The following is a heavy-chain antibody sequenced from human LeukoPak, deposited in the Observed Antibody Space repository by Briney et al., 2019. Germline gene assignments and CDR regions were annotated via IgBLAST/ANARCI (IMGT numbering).Heavy chain of an antibody. D-gene: IGHD3-22*01. Sequence: SETLSLTCTVSGGSISSGDYYWSWIRQPPGKGLEWIGYIYYSGSTYYNPSLKSRVTISVDTSKNQFSLKLSSVTAADTAVYYCARIYYDSSGSLSFDYWGQGTLVTVSS. CDR1: GGSISSGDYY. CDR2: IYYSGST. V-gene: IGHV4-30-4*08. J-gene: IGHJ4*02. CDR3: ARIYYDSSGSLSFDY.